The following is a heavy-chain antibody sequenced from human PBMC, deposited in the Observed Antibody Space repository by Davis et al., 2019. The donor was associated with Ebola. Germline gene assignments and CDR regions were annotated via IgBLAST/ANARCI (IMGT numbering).Heavy chain of an antibody. CDR3: ARDAGGVLEWLLSL. J-gene: IGHJ4*02. D-gene: IGHD3-3*01. CDR2: ISWDGGST. Sequence: PGGSLRLSCAASGFTFDDYTMHWVRQAPGKGLEWVSLISWDGGSTYYADSVKGRFTISRDNSKNSLYLQMNSLRAEDTAVYYCARDAGGVLEWLLSLWGQGTLVTVSS. CDR1: GFTFDDYT. V-gene: IGHV3-43*01.